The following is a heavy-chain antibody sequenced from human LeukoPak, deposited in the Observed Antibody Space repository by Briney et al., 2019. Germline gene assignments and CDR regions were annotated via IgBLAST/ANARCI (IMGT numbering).Heavy chain of an antibody. J-gene: IGHJ4*02. CDR2: IYYSGST. CDR3: ARSPTTIPGGGSSAVDY. V-gene: IGHV4-59*12. D-gene: IGHD2-15*01. CDR1: GGSISSYY. Sequence: PSETLSLTCTVSGGSISSYYWSWIRQPPGKGLEWIGYIYYSGSTNYNPSLKSRVTISVDTSKNQFSLKLSSVTAADTAVYYCARSPTTIPGGGSSAVDYWGQGTLVTVSS.